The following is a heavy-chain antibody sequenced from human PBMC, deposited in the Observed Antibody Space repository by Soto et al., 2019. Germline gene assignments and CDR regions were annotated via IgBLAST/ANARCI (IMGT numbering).Heavy chain of an antibody. CDR2: IYYSGST. V-gene: IGHV4-59*01. CDR1: GGSISSYY. CDR3: ARYSTHYYYYMDV. D-gene: IGHD2-21*01. J-gene: IGHJ6*03. Sequence: PSETLSLTCTVSGGSISSYYWSWIRQPPGKGLEWIGYIYYSGSTNYNPSLKSRVTISVDTSKNQFSLKLSSVTAADTAVYYCARYSTHYYYYMDVWGKGTTVTVS.